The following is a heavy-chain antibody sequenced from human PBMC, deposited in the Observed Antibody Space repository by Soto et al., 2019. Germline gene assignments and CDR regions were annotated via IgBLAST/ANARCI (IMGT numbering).Heavy chain of an antibody. Sequence: QVQLVQSGAEVKKPGASVKVSCKASGYTFTSYDISWVRQAPGQGLEWMGWISTYNGNTNYAQKLQGRVTMTTDTSTSTAYMELRSLLSDDTAVYYCARGFRVATTRWWFVPWGQGTLLTVSS. J-gene: IGHJ5*01. V-gene: IGHV1-18*01. CDR2: ISTYNGNT. D-gene: IGHD2-15*01. CDR1: GYTFTSYD. CDR3: ARGFRVATTRWWFVP.